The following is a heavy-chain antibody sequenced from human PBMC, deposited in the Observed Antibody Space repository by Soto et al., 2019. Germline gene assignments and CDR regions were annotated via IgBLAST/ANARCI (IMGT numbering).Heavy chain of an antibody. CDR1: GFTFSSYA. D-gene: IGHD6-13*01. V-gene: IGHV3-23*01. CDR3: AKAPAYSSPKYYFDY. J-gene: IGHJ4*02. Sequence: PGGSLRLSCAASGFTFSSYAVTWVRQASGKGLESVSVIGGSGDTTYYADSVKGRFTISRDNSKNTLYLQMNSLRAEDTAVYYCAKAPAYSSPKYYFDYWGQGTLGTVSS. CDR2: IGGSGDTT.